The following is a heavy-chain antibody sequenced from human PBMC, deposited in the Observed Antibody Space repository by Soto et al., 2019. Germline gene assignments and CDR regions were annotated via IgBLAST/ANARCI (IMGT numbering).Heavy chain of an antibody. D-gene: IGHD2-15*01. V-gene: IGHV3-30-3*01. CDR3: ARAGGLLLNY. CDR1: GFTFSSYA. J-gene: IGHJ4*02. CDR2: ISYDGSNK. Sequence: QVQLVESGGGVVQPGRSLRLSCAASGFTFSSYAMHWVRQAPGKGLEWVAVISYDGSNKYYADSVKGRFTISSDISKNTLYLQMNSLRAEDTAVYYCARAGGLLLNYWGQGTLVTVSS.